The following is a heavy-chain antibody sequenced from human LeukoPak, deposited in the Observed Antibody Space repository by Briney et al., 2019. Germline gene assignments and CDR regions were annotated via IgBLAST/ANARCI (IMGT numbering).Heavy chain of an antibody. J-gene: IGHJ6*03. CDR1: GYTFTSYG. V-gene: IGHV1-18*01. CDR2: ISAYNGNT. D-gene: IGHD2-2*02. Sequence: ASVKVSCKASGYTFTSYGISWVRQAPGQGLEWMGWISAYNGNTNYAQKLQGRVTMTTDTSTSTAYMELRSLRSDDTAVYYCARDTYIVVVLAAIPSWYYYMDVWGKGTTVTVSS. CDR3: ARDTYIVVVLAAIPSWYYYMDV.